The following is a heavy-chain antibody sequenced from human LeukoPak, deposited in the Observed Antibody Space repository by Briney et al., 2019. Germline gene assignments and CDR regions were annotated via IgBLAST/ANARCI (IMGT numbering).Heavy chain of an antibody. Sequence: ASVKVSCKASGYSFTGHYMHWVRQAPGQGLEWMGWINPKSGGTNYAQKFQGRVTMTRDTSISTAYMELSRLRSDDTAVYYCARSRFWVAAAPKPFDPWGQGTLVTVSS. D-gene: IGHD6-13*01. V-gene: IGHV1-2*02. CDR2: INPKSGGT. CDR1: GYSFTGHY. J-gene: IGHJ5*02. CDR3: ARSRFWVAAAPKPFDP.